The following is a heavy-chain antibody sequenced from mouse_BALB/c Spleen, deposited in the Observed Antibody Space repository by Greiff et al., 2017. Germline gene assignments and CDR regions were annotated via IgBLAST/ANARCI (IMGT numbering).Heavy chain of an antibody. CDR1: GYTFTSYW. CDR2: IYPGDGDT. V-gene: IGHV1-87*01. Sequence: VQLQQSGAELARPGASVKLSCKASGYTFTSYWMQWVKQRPGQGLEWIGAIYPGDGDTRYTQKFKGKATLTADKSSSTAYMQLSSLASEDSAVYYCAREDGYYGYWGQGTTLTVSS. J-gene: IGHJ2*01. D-gene: IGHD2-3*01. CDR3: AREDGYYGY.